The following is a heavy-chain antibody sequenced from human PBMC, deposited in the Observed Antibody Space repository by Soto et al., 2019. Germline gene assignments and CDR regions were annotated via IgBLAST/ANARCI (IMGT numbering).Heavy chain of an antibody. J-gene: IGHJ4*02. D-gene: IGHD1-26*01. CDR1: GFTFSSYA. Sequence: QVQLVESGGGVVQPRRSLRLSCAASGFTFSSYAMHWVRQAPGKGLEWVAVISYDGSNKYYADSVKGQFTISRDNSKNTLYLQMDSLRAEDTAVYYCARGAVGPTTLRGYFDYWGQGTLVTVSS. CDR3: ARGAVGPTTLRGYFDY. V-gene: IGHV3-30-3*01. CDR2: ISYDGSNK.